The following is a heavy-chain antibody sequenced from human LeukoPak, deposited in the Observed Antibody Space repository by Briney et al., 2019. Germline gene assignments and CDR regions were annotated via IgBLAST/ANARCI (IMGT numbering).Heavy chain of an antibody. V-gene: IGHV1-69*13. CDR2: IIPIFGTA. CDR1: GGTFSSYA. Sequence: ASVKVSGKASGGTFSSYAISWVRQAPGQGLEWMGGIIPIFGTANYAQKFQGRVTINADESTSTAYMELSSLRSEDTAVYYCARDIQTYCSSTSCYAGDYWGQGPLVTVSS. CDR3: ARDIQTYCSSTSCYAGDY. D-gene: IGHD2-2*01. J-gene: IGHJ4*02.